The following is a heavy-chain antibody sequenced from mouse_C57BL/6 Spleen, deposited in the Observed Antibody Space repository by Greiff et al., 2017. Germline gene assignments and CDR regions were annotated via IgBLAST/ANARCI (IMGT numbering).Heavy chain of an antibody. D-gene: IGHD2-1*01. Sequence: VQLQQSGAELMKPGASVKLSCKATGYTFTGYWIEWVKQRPGHGLEWIGEILPGSGSTNYNETFKGKATFPADTSSNTAYMQLSSLTTEDSAIYYCARGVYYGNYGASWFAYWGQGTLVTVSA. CDR3: ARGVYYGNYGASWFAY. CDR1: GYTFTGYW. V-gene: IGHV1-9*01. J-gene: IGHJ3*01. CDR2: ILPGSGST.